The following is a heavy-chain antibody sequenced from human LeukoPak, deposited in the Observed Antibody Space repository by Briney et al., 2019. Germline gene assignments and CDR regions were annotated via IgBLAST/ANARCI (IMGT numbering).Heavy chain of an antibody. CDR3: TRSRIAVAGTRIFYFDY. CDR2: IGSTAYGGTT. V-gene: IGHV3-49*05. D-gene: IGHD6-19*01. J-gene: IGHJ4*02. Sequence: KPGRSLRLSCTASGFTFGDYTMSWFRQAPGKGLEWVGFIGSTAYGGTTEYAASVKGRFTNSRDHSKTIAYLQLNSLKTEDTAVYYCTRSRIAVAGTRIFYFDYWGQGTLVTVSS. CDR1: GFTFGDYT.